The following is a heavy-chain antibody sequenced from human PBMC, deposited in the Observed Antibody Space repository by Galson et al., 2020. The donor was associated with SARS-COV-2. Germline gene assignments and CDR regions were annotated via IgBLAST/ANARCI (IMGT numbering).Heavy chain of an antibody. CDR1: GFTFSSYA. V-gene: IGHV3-30*04. CDR2: ISYDGSNK. Sequence: GGSLRLSCAASGFTFSSYAMHWVRKAPGKGLEWVAVISYDGSNKYYADSVKGRFTISRDNSKNTLYLQMNSLRAEDTAVYYCARDIGGYFDYWGQGTLVTVSS. CDR3: ARDIGGYFDY. J-gene: IGHJ4*02. D-gene: IGHD1-26*01.